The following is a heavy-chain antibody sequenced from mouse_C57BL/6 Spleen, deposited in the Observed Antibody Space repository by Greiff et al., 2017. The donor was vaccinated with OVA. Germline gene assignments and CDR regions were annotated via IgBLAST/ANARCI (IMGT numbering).Heavy chain of an antibody. CDR1: GYSFTGYY. CDR2: INPSTGGT. D-gene: IGHD1-1*01. CDR3: ARRIYGSSPLDY. J-gene: IGHJ2*01. Sequence: VQLQQSGPELVKPGASVKISCKASGYSFTGYYMNWVKQSPEKSLEWIGEINPSTGGTTYNQKFKAKATLTVDKSSSTAYMQLKSLTSEDSEVYYCARRIYGSSPLDYWGQGTTLTVSS. V-gene: IGHV1-42*01.